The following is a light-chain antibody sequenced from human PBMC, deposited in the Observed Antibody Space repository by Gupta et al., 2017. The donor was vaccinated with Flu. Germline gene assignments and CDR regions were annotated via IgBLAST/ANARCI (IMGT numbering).Light chain of an antibody. V-gene: IGKV3-11*01. CDR1: QSVGSS. Sequence: EIVLTQSPAPLSLSPGERATLSCRASQSVGSSLAWYQQKPGQAPRLLIYDAFNRATGIPARFSGSGSGTDFTLTINTLEPEDFAVYYCQQRTTGVTFGGGTKVEIK. J-gene: IGKJ4*01. CDR2: DAF. CDR3: QQRTTGVT.